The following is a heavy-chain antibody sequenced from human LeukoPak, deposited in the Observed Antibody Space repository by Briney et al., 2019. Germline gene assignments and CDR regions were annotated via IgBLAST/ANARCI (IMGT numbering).Heavy chain of an antibody. J-gene: IGHJ4*02. CDR2: IYHSGST. D-gene: IGHD3-22*01. Sequence: SETLSLTCTVSGYSISSGYYWGWIRQPPGKGLEWIGSIYHSGSTYYNPSLKSRVTISVDTSKNQFSLKLSSVTAADTAVYYCARWYYYDVYYFDYWGQGTLVTVSS. V-gene: IGHV4-38-2*02. CDR3: ARWYYYDVYYFDY. CDR1: GYSISSGYY.